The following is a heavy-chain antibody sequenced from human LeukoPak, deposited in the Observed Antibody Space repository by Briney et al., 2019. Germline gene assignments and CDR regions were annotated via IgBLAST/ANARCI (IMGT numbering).Heavy chain of an antibody. V-gene: IGHV1-8*01. CDR3: ARAGYCSSTSCYTFDV. D-gene: IGHD2-2*02. CDR2: MNPNSRNT. J-gene: IGHJ6*04. Sequence: ASVKVSRKASGYTFTSYDINWVRQATGQGLEWMGWMNPNSRNTGYAQKFQGRVAMTRNTSISTAYMELSSLRSEDTAVYYCARAGYCSSTSCYTFDVWGEGTTVTVSS. CDR1: GYTFTSYD.